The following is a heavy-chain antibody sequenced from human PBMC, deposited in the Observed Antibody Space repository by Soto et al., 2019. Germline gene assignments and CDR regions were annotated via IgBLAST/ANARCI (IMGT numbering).Heavy chain of an antibody. CDR1: GFTVSSNY. CDR2: IYSGGST. D-gene: IGHD7-27*01. J-gene: IGHJ4*02. CDR3: AREQGPYWGFDY. Sequence: GGSLRLSCAASGFTVSSNYMSWVRQAPGKGLEWVSVIYSGGSTYYADSVKGRFTISRDNSKNTLYLQMNSLRAEDTAVYYCAREQGPYWGFDYWGQGTLVTVSS. V-gene: IGHV3-53*01.